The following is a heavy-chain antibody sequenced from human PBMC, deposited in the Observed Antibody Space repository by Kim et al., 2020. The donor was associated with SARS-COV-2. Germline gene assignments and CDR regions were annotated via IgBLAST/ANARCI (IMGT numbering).Heavy chain of an antibody. Sequence: GGSLRLSCAASGFTVSSNYMNWVRQAPGKGLEWVSVIYSGGSTYYEESAKSRFTIYSDNSKNTLYLQMNSVGAEDTAVYYCAGASRDFVSSGYSDYWGQGTLVTVSS. J-gene: IGHJ4*02. CDR2: IYSGGST. D-gene: IGHD3-22*01. V-gene: IGHV3-66*01. CDR1: GFTVSSNY. CDR3: AGASRDFVSSGYSDY.